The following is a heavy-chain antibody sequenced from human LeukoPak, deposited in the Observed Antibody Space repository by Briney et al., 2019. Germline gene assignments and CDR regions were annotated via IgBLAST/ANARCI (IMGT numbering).Heavy chain of an antibody. CDR1: GGSISSYY. J-gene: IGHJ5*02. Sequence: PSETLSLTFTVSGGSISSYYWSWIRQPPGKGLEWIGYIYTSGSTNYNPSLKSRVTISVDTSKNQFSLKLSSVTAADTAVYYCARDQGYSGYAWGQGTLVTVSS. CDR2: IYTSGST. CDR3: ARDQGYSGYA. D-gene: IGHD5-12*01. V-gene: IGHV4-4*08.